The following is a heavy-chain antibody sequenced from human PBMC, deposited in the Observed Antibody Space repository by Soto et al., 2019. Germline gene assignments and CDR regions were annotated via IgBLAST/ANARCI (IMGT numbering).Heavy chain of an antibody. CDR1: GGTFSSYT. CDR2: IIPILGIA. Sequence: QVQLVQSGAEVKKPGSSVKVSCKASGGTFSSYTISWVRQAPGQGLEWMGRIIPILGIANYAQKFQGRVTITADKSTSTAYMGLSSLRSEDTAVYYCEREGDGMDVWGQGTTVTVSS. V-gene: IGHV1-69*08. CDR3: EREGDGMDV. J-gene: IGHJ6*02.